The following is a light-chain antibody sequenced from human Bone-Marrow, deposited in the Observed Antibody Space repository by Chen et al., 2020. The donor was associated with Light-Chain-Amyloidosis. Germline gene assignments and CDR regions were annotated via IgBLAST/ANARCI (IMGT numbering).Light chain of an antibody. Sequence: EIVLTQSPGTLSLSPGEGANLSCRASQTISSNYLTWYQQKFGQAPRILIYGSSSRATGIPDRFTGSGSGTDFTLTINRLEPEDFAMYYYQQYGTSPLTFGGGTKVEIK. CDR2: GSS. CDR1: QTISSNY. J-gene: IGKJ4*01. V-gene: IGKV3-20*01. CDR3: QQYGTSPLT.